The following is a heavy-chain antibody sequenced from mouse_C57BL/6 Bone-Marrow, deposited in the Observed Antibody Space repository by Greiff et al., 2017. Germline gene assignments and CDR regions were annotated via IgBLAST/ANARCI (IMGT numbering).Heavy chain of an antibody. J-gene: IGHJ3*01. Sequence: QVQLQQPGAELVKPGASVKLSCKASGYTFTSYWMHWVKQRPGRGLEWIGRIDPNSGGTKYTEKFKSKATLTVDKPSSTASMPLSSLTSEDSAVNYSARAEVFGIYYYGPGAYWGQGTLVTVSA. CDR1: GYTFTSYW. CDR3: ARAEVFGIYYYGPGAY. D-gene: IGHD1-1*01. V-gene: IGHV1-72*01. CDR2: IDPNSGGT.